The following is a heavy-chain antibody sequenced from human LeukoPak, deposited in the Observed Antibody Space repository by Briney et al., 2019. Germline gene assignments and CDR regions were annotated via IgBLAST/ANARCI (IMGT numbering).Heavy chain of an antibody. V-gene: IGHV3-30-3*01. Sequence: TGGSLRLSCAASGFTFSSYAMRWVRQAPGKGLEWVAVISYDGSNKYYADSVKGRFTISRDNSKNTLYLQMNSLRAEDTAVYYCAKDQRFGELLPDYWGQGTLVTVSS. D-gene: IGHD3-10*01. J-gene: IGHJ4*02. CDR1: GFTFSSYA. CDR3: AKDQRFGELLPDY. CDR2: ISYDGSNK.